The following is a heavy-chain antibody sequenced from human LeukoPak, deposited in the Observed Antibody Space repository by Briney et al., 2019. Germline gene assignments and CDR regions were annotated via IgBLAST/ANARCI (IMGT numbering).Heavy chain of an antibody. J-gene: IGHJ4*02. CDR1: GFTFSSYA. V-gene: IGHV3-23*01. D-gene: IGHD3-22*01. Sequence: GGSLRLSCAASGFTFSSYAMSWVRQAPGKGLEWVSAISGSGGSTYYADSVKGRFTISRDNSKNTLYLQMNSLRAEDTAVYYCATCITMIVVVSTVYWGQRTLVTVSS. CDR3: ATCITMIVVVSTVY. CDR2: ISGSGGST.